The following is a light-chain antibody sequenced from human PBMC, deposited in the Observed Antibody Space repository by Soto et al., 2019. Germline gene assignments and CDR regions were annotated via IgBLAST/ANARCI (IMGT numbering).Light chain of an antibody. CDR2: NDA. J-gene: IGLJ2*01. V-gene: IGLV1-47*02. CDR1: SFNIGSNY. CDR3: ASWDDSLYSPV. Sequence: VLTRPPSASGTPGQRVTISCSGNSFNIGSNYVYWYLHLPGTAPKLLIYNDAQRPSGVPERFSGSKSGTSASLAISGLRSEDEADYYCASWDDSLYSPVFGGGTKLTVL.